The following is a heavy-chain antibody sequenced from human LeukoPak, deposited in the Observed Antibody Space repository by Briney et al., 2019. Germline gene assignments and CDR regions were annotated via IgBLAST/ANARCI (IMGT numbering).Heavy chain of an antibody. CDR2: IGTAGDT. D-gene: IGHD4-17*01. Sequence: GGSLRLSCAASGFTFSSYDMHWVRQATGKGLEWVSAIGTAGDTYYPGSVKGRFTISRENAKNSLYLQMNSLRAGDTAVYYCARAMKPNDYGDPPGLDYWGQGTLVTVSS. V-gene: IGHV3-13*01. J-gene: IGHJ4*02. CDR1: GFTFSSYD. CDR3: ARAMKPNDYGDPPGLDY.